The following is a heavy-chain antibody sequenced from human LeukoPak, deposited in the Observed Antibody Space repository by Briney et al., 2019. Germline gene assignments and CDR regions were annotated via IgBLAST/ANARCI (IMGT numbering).Heavy chain of an antibody. D-gene: IGHD2-15*01. V-gene: IGHV3-23*01. J-gene: IGHJ4*02. CDR1: GFTFSNGW. CDR2: VCGDSDDT. CDR3: AKIARGSCYSAIDY. Sequence: PGGSLRLSCAASGFTFSNGWMGWVRQAPGKGLEWVSSVCGDSDDTHYADSVKGRFTISRDIFKNTLSLQMNSLRAEDTALYSCAKIARGSCYSAIDYWGPGNPGHRLL.